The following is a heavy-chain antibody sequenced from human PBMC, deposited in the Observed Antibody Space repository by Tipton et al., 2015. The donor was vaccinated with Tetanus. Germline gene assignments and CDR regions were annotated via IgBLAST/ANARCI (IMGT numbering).Heavy chain of an antibody. Sequence: LRLSCTVSGASISSNTYHWGWIRQPPGKGLEWIGEINHSGNTNHNPSLKSRVTLSVDTSKNQFSLRLSSVTAADTAVYFCARHPPPYYYGSGSYLDYWGQGTPVTVSS. D-gene: IGHD3-10*01. CDR3: ARHPPPYYYGSGSYLDY. J-gene: IGHJ4*02. CDR1: GASISSNTYH. V-gene: IGHV4-39*01. CDR2: INHSGNT.